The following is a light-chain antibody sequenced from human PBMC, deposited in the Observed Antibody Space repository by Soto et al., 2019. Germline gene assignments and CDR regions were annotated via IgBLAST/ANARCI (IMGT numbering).Light chain of an antibody. CDR3: CSYAGTFYV. J-gene: IGLJ1*01. Sequence: QSVLNQPPSASGSPGQSVAISCTGTISDVGGYNYVSWYQQHPGKAPKLMIYEVNKRPSGVPDRFSGSKSGNTASLTISGLQAEDEADYYCCSYAGTFYVFGTGTKVTVL. V-gene: IGLV2-8*01. CDR1: ISDVGGYNY. CDR2: EVN.